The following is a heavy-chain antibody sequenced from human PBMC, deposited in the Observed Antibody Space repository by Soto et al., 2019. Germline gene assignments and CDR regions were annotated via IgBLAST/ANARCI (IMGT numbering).Heavy chain of an antibody. V-gene: IGHV4-59*01. J-gene: IGHJ6*02. CDR2: MYNTGST. D-gene: IGHD2-21*02. Sequence: ASETLSLTCTVSGGSISGYYWSWIRQPPGKGLEWIGYMYNTGSTVYNPSFKSRVNISVDTSKNQFSLKLNSVTAADTAVYYCARDLWGYCGTDCYPLDVWGQGTTVTVS. CDR1: GGSISGYY. CDR3: ARDLWGYCGTDCYPLDV.